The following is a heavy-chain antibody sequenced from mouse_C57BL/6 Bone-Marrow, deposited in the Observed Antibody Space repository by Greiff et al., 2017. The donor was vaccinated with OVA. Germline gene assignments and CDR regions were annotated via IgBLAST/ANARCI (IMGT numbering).Heavy chain of an antibody. J-gene: IGHJ1*03. CDR1: GFSLTSYG. Sequence: VKLMESGPGLVQPSQSLSITCTVSGFSLTSYGVHWVRQSPGKGLEWLGVIWRGGSTDYNAAFMSRLSITKDNSTSQVFFKMNSLQADDTAIYYCAKNSQNYDGYYALLYFDVWGTGTTVTVSS. D-gene: IGHD2-3*01. CDR3: AKNSQNYDGYYALLYFDV. CDR2: IWRGGST. V-gene: IGHV2-5*01.